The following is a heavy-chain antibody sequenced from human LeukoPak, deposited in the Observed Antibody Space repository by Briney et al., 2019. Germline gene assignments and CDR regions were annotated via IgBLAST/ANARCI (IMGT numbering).Heavy chain of an antibody. CDR2: IYRHGGT. CDR1: GFPFRDFG. CDR3: ARDVIYASEIYSYGDS. V-gene: IGHV3-66*01. D-gene: IGHD3-16*01. Sequence: PGGSLRLSCAASGFPFRDFGLSWVRQAPGKGLEWVSVIYRHGGTAYADSVQGRFSISRDDSKNTVDLQMNSLRAEDTAVYYCARDVIYASEIYSYGDSWGQGTLVTVSS. J-gene: IGHJ4*02.